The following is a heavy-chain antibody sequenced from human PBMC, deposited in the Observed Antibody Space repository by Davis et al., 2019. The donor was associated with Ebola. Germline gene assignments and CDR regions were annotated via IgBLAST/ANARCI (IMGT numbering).Heavy chain of an antibody. V-gene: IGHV1-2*04. J-gene: IGHJ4*02. CDR1: GYTFTGYY. D-gene: IGHD2-21*01. CDR3: ARGYSPKCRTGDCVNDY. CDR2: INPNSGGT. Sequence: AASVKVSCKASGYTFTGYYMHWVRQAPGQGLEWMGWINPNSGGTNYAQKFQGWVTMTRDTSISTAYMELSRLGSDDTAVYYCARGYSPKCRTGDCVNDYWGQGTLVTVSS.